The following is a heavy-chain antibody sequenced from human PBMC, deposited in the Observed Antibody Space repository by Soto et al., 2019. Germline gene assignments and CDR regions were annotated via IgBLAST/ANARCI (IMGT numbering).Heavy chain of an antibody. CDR2: ISSDGSKK. CDR1: GFTFSSYT. Sequence: QVQLVESGGGVVQPGRSLRLSCAVSGFTFSSYTLHWVRQAPGKGLEWVAVISSDGSKKSYADSVKGRFTISRDNSENTLYLQMNSLRPEDTAVYYCARDPEINGAPRRDLWFDPWGQGTLVTVSS. CDR3: ARDPEINGAPRRDLWFDP. V-gene: IGHV3-30-3*01. J-gene: IGHJ5*02. D-gene: IGHD2-21*01.